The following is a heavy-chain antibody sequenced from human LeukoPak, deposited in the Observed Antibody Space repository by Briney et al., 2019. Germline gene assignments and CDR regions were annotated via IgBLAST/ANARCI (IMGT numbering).Heavy chain of an antibody. Sequence: GASVKVSCKASGYTFTGYYMHWVRQAPGQGLEWMGWINPNSGGTNYAQKFQGRVTMTRDTSISTAYMELSRLRSDDTAVYYCARDEYCSSTSCYDYYYYYGMDVWGQGTTVTVPS. CDR3: ARDEYCSSTSCYDYYYYYGMDV. V-gene: IGHV1-2*02. J-gene: IGHJ6*02. CDR1: GYTFTGYY. CDR2: INPNSGGT. D-gene: IGHD2-2*01.